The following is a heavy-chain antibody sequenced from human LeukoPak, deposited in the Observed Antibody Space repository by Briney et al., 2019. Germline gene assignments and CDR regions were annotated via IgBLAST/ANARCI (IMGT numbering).Heavy chain of an antibody. CDR1: GFTFSSYW. J-gene: IGHJ4*02. CDR2: IYIDGSST. D-gene: IGHD1-14*01. Sequence: GGSLRLSCAASGFTFSSYWMHWVRQAPGKGLVWVSRIYIDGSSTSYADSVQGRFTISRDNAKNTLYLQMNSLRDEDTAVYYCARGLDGSFDYWGLGTLVTASS. V-gene: IGHV3-74*01. CDR3: ARGLDGSFDY.